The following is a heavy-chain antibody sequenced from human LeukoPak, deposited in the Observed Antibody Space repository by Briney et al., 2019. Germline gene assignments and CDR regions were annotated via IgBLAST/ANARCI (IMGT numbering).Heavy chain of an antibody. CDR2: IYYSGST. V-gene: IGHV4-59*01. D-gene: IGHD3-10*01. J-gene: IGHJ4*02. CDR3: ARGKVGSASFDS. CDR1: GGSISSYY. Sequence: SETLSLTCTVSGGSISSYYWSWIRQPPGKGLEWIGYIYYSGSTNYNPSLKSRVTISVDTSKNQFSLKLNSVTAADTAVYYCARGKVGSASFDSWGQGTLVTVSS.